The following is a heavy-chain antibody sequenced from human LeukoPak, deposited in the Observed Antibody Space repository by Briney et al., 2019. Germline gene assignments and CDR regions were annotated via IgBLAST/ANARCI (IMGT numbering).Heavy chain of an antibody. CDR2: ISSSGTYI. J-gene: IGHJ4*02. CDR1: GFTFSSYS. Sequence: GGSLRLSCAASGFTFSSYSMNWVRQAPGKGLEWVSSISSSGTYIKYTDSVKGRFTISRDNAKNSLYLQMNSLKTEDTAVYYCTTPERYYYDTSDFYGSPYWGQGTLVTVSS. CDR3: TTPERYYYDTSDFYGSPY. V-gene: IGHV3-21*04. D-gene: IGHD3-22*01.